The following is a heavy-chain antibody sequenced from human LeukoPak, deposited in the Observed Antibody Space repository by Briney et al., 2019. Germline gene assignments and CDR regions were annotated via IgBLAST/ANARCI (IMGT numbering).Heavy chain of an antibody. V-gene: IGHV3-21*01. CDR3: ARDPRKNSGSYYFDY. D-gene: IGHD1-26*01. J-gene: IGHJ4*02. Sequence: SGGSLRLSCAASGFTFSSYSMNWVRQAPGKGLEWVSSISSSSSYIYYADSVKGRFTISRDNAKNSLYLQMNSLRAEDTAVYYCARDPRKNSGSYYFDYWGQGTLVTVSS. CDR1: GFTFSSYS. CDR2: ISSSSSYI.